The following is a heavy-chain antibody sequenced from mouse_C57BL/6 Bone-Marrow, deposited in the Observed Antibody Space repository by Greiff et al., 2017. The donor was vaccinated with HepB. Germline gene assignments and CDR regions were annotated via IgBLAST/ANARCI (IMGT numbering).Heavy chain of an antibody. CDR3: ARWNYGSSH. J-gene: IGHJ2*01. D-gene: IGHD1-1*01. V-gene: IGHV1-54*01. CDR2: INPGSGGT. CDR1: GYAFTNYL. Sequence: QVQLQQSGAELVRPGTSVKVSCKASGYAFTNYLIEWVKQRPGQGLEWIGVINPGSGGTNYNEKFKGKATLTADKSSSTAYMQLSSLTSEDSAVYFCARWNYGSSHWGQGTTLTVPS.